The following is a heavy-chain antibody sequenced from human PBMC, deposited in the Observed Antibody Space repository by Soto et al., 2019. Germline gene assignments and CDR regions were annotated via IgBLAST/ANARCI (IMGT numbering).Heavy chain of an antibody. V-gene: IGHV4-39*01. J-gene: IGHJ6*02. D-gene: IGHD4-17*01. CDR2: IYYSGST. Sequence: SETLSLTCTVSGGSISSSSYYWGWIRQPPGKGLEWIGSIYYSGSTYYNPSLKSRVTISVDTSKNQFSLKLSSVTAADTAVYYCARTPNDYGDYDRYYYGMDVWGQGTTVTVSS. CDR1: GGSISSSSYY. CDR3: ARTPNDYGDYDRYYYGMDV.